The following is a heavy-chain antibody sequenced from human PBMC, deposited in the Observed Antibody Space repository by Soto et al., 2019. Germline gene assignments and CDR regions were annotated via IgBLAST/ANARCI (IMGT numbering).Heavy chain of an antibody. D-gene: IGHD6-19*01. CDR2: ISSSGVTI. CDR1: GFAFSDYY. CDR3: ARDLPRIAVAGFDS. J-gene: IGHJ4*02. V-gene: IGHV3-11*01. Sequence: GGSLRLSCAASGFAFSDYYMSWIRQAPGKGLEWVSYISSSGVTIYEAESVKGGFTISRDNANNSLFLQMNSLGAEDTAVYYCARDLPRIAVAGFDSWGQGTLVTVSS.